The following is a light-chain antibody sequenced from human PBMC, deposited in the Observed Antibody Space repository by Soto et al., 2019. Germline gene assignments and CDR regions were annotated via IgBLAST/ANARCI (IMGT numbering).Light chain of an antibody. CDR3: QQYNNWPGT. CDR2: GAS. Sequence: ERVMTQSPATLSVSPGERATLSCRASQSVTSNLAWYQQKPGQAPRLLIYGASTRATGIPARFSGSGSGTEFTLTISSLQSEDFAVYYCQQYNNWPGTFGQGTKVEIK. V-gene: IGKV3-15*01. J-gene: IGKJ1*01. CDR1: QSVTSN.